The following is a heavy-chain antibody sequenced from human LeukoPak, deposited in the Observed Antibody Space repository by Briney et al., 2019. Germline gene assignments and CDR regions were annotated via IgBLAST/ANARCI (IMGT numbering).Heavy chain of an antibody. V-gene: IGHV1-18*01. CDR3: ARVGAKNCFDP. CDR1: GGTFSSYA. CDR2: ISPYNDNT. D-gene: IGHD1-26*01. Sequence: ASVKVSCKASGGTFSSYAISWVRQAPGQGLEWMGWISPYNDNTNYAQDVQGRVTMTTDTSTSTAYMELRSLRSDDTAMYYCARVGAKNCFDPWGQGTLVTVSS. J-gene: IGHJ5*02.